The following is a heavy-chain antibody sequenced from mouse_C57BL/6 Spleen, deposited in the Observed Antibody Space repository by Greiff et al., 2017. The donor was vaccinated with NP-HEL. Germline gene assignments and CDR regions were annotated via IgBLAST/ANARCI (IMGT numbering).Heavy chain of an antibody. D-gene: IGHD1-1*01. CDR2: IYPSDSET. Sequence: QVQLKQPGAELVRPGSSVKLSCKASGYTFTSYWMDWVKQRPGQGLEWIGNIYPSDSETHYNQKFKDKATLTVDKSSSTAYMQLSSLTSEDSAVYYCARRTVVARYFDVWGTGTTVTVSS. V-gene: IGHV1-61*01. CDR3: ARRTVVARYFDV. J-gene: IGHJ1*03. CDR1: GYTFTSYW.